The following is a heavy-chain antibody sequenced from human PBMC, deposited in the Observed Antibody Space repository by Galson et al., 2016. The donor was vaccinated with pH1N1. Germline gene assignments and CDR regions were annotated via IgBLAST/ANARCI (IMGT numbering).Heavy chain of an antibody. CDR1: GDSVSSTNCA. Sequence: CAISGDSVSSTNCAWDWIRQSPSRGLEWLGRTYYRSKWYNDYAVSVQSRITINPDTSKNQLSLHLNSVTPEDTAVYYCARDRGSTLFHNYGMDVWGQGTTGIVSS. D-gene: IGHD3-10*01. CDR2: TYYRSKWYN. J-gene: IGHJ6*02. CDR3: ARDRGSTLFHNYGMDV. V-gene: IGHV6-1*01.